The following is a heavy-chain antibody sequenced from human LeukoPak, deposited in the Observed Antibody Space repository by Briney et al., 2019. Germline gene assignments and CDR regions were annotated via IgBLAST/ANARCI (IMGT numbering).Heavy chain of an antibody. CDR2: ISYDGSNK. Sequence: GGSLRLSCAASGFTFSSYGMHWVRQAPGKGLEWVAVISYDGSNKYCADSVKGRFTISRDNSKNTLYLQMNSLRAEDTAVYYCAGRKGHDAFDIWGQGTMVTVSS. J-gene: IGHJ3*02. CDR1: GFTFSSYG. V-gene: IGHV3-30*03. CDR3: AGRKGHDAFDI.